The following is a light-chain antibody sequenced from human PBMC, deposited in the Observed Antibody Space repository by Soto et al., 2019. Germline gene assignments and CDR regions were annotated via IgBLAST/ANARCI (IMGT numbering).Light chain of an antibody. V-gene: IGKV1-39*01. CDR3: QQSYSALWT. J-gene: IGKJ1*01. CDR1: QSISTY. CDR2: AAS. Sequence: DIHMTQSPSSLSASVGDRVTITCRASQSISTYLSWYQQKPGKAPQLLIYAASSLQSGVPSRFSGSGSGTDFTLTISSLQPEDFATYYCQQSYSALWTFGQGTKVDIK.